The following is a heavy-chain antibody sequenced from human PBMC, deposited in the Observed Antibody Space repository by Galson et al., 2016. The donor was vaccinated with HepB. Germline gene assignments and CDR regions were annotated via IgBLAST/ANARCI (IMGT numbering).Heavy chain of an antibody. V-gene: IGHV4-31*03. CDR3: ARYGSWTGFDY. Sequence: SLTCTVSLDTISITGYFWSWIRQLPGGGLEWIGYISHSGSVYLNPSLKSRSVISVDTSKNQFSLDVRSVTAADTAVYFCARYGSWTGFDYWGRGTLVTVSS. CDR2: ISHSGSV. J-gene: IGHJ4*02. D-gene: IGHD6-13*01. CDR1: LDTISITGYF.